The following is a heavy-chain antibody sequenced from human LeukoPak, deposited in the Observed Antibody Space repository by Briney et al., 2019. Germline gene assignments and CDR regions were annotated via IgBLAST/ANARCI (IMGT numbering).Heavy chain of an antibody. CDR1: GGSISSYY. D-gene: IGHD3-22*01. CDR2: IYYSGST. Sequence: SETLSLTCTVSGGSISSYYWSWIRQPPGKGLEWIGYIYYSGSTNYNPSLKSRVTISVDTSKDQFSLKLSSVTAADTAVYYCASYYDSSGHRYWGQGTLVTVSS. J-gene: IGHJ4*02. CDR3: ASYYDSSGHRY. V-gene: IGHV4-59*08.